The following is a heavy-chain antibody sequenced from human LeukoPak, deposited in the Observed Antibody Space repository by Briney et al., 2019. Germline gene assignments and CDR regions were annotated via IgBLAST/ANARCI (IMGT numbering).Heavy chain of an antibody. CDR1: GYTFTSYG. CDR2: ISAYNGNT. D-gene: IGHD3-10*01. CDR3: ARDGFGELLYYFDY. J-gene: IGHJ4*02. V-gene: IGHV1-18*01. Sequence: ASVKVSCKASGYTFTSYGISWVLQAPGQGLEWMGWISAYNGNTNYAQKLQGRVTMTTDTSTSTAYMELRSLRSDDTAVYYCARDGFGELLYYFDYWGQGTLVTVSS.